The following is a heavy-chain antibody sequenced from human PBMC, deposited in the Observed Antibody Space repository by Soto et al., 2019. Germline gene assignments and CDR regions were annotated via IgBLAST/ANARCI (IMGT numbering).Heavy chain of an antibody. J-gene: IGHJ4*02. CDR1: GFKFSSAW. D-gene: IGHD1-1*01. Sequence: EVQVVESGGDLVEPGGSLRLSCVTSGFKFSSAWMSWVRQAPGKGLEWVARIKSKKDGGARDYAAPVNGRFSISRDDSKSTVYLQMNSLRAEDTALYYCVEGWNDFWGQGTLVTVSS. V-gene: IGHV3-15*01. CDR3: VEGWNDF. CDR2: IKSKKDGGAR.